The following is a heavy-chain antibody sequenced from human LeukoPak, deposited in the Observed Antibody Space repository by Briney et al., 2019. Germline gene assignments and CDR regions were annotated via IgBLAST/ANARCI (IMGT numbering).Heavy chain of an antibody. J-gene: IGHJ3*02. Sequence: SETLSLTCTVSGGSIGSYYWSWIRQPAGKGLEWIGRIYTSGSTNYNPSLKSRVTMSVDTSKNQFSLKLSSVTAADTAVYYCAKHYYDSSGYRLDAFDIWGQGTMVTVSS. D-gene: IGHD3-22*01. CDR1: GGSIGSYY. CDR3: AKHYYDSSGYRLDAFDI. CDR2: IYTSGST. V-gene: IGHV4-4*07.